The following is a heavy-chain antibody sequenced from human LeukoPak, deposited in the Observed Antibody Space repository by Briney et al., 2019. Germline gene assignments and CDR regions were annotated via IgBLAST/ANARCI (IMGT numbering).Heavy chain of an antibody. CDR3: ARGGQRYDSSGLVLYY. CDR1: GGSIISGDYY. V-gene: IGHV4-31*03. CDR2: IYYRGST. J-gene: IGHJ4*02. Sequence: SETLSLTCTVSGGSIISGDYYWSWIRQHPGKGLEWIGYIYYRGSTYNNPSLKSRVTISVDAAKNQVSLKLSSVTAADTAVYYCARGGQRYDSSGLVLYYWGQGTLVTVSS. D-gene: IGHD3-22*01.